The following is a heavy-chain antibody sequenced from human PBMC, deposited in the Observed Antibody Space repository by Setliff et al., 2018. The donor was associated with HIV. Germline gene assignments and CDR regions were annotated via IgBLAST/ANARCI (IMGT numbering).Heavy chain of an antibody. J-gene: IGHJ4*02. CDR3: AYSGRQLRGPYFDF. CDR2: IDWDDDK. CDR1: GFSLSKSGMC. D-gene: IGHD1-1*01. V-gene: IGHV2-70*11. Sequence: SGPTLVNPTQTLTLTCTFSGFSLSKSGMCVSWIRQPPGKALEWLARIDWDDDKYYSTSLKTRLTISKDTSKNQVVLKMTNVDPVDTATYYCAYSGRQLRGPYFDFWGQGTPVTVSS.